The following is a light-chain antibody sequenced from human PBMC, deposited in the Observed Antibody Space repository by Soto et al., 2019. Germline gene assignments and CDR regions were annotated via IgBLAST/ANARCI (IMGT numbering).Light chain of an antibody. J-gene: IGKJ5*01. Sequence: EIVLTQSPGTLSLSPGDRATLSCRASQSVSSSYLAWYQQKPGQAPGLLIYGASTRATGIPARFSGSGSGTEFTLTISSLEPEDSAVYYCQQRHMWPITFGQGTRLEIK. CDR2: GAS. V-gene: IGKV3D-20*02. CDR3: QQRHMWPIT. CDR1: QSVSSSY.